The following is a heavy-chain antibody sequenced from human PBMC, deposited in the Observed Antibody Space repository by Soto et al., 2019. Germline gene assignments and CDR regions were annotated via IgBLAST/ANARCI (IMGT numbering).Heavy chain of an antibody. CDR3: ALMTTVTTTSYNWFDH. CDR1: GDSVSSNSAA. V-gene: IGHV6-1*01. J-gene: IGHJ5*02. Sequence: SQTLSLTCAISGDSVSSNSAAWNWIRQSPSRGLEWLGRTYYRSKWYNDYAVSVKSRITINPDTSKNQFSLQLNSVTPEDTAVYYCALMTTVTTTSYNWFDHWGQGTLFTVSS. D-gene: IGHD4-4*01. CDR2: TYYRSKWYN.